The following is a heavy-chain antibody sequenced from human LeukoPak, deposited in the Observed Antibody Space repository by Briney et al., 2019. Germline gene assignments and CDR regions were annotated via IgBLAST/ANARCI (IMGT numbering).Heavy chain of an antibody. CDR3: ARTARLDY. D-gene: IGHD6-25*01. J-gene: IGHJ4*02. V-gene: IGHV1-8*02. CDR2: MNVNSGNT. CDR1: GGTFSSYA. Sequence: ASVKVSCKASGGTFSSYAINWVRQAPGQGLEWMGWMNVNSGNTGYAQKFQGRVTMTRNASIRTAYMELSSLGYEDSAVYYCARTARLDYWGQGTLVTVSS.